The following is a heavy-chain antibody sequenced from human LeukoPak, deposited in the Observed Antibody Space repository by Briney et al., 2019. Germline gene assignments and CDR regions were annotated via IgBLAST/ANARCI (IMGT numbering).Heavy chain of an antibody. CDR3: ARRGGSYSFSY. J-gene: IGHJ4*02. Sequence: SETLSLTCAVYGGSFSGYYWSWIRQPPGKGLEWIGEINHSGSTNYNPSLKSRVTISVDTSKNQFSLKLSSVTAADTAVYYCARRGGSYSFSYWGQGTLVTVSS. D-gene: IGHD1-26*01. V-gene: IGHV4-34*01. CDR1: GGSFSGYY. CDR2: INHSGST.